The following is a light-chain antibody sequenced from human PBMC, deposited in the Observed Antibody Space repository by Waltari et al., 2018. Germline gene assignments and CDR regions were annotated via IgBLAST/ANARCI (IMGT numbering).Light chain of an antibody. Sequence: IQMTQSPSSLSSSVGDRVTITCRASQGITNDSVWYQQKPGKAPRLPSYAASSLQSGVPSRFSASGAGEECSPTNSSLQPEDFATYDCRPHNTYPLTLGGGTKVEIK. CDR2: AAS. J-gene: IGKJ4*02. CDR1: QGITND. CDR3: RPHNTYPLT. V-gene: IGKV1-17*01.